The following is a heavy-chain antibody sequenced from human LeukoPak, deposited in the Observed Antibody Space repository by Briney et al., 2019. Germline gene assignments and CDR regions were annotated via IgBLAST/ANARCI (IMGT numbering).Heavy chain of an antibody. CDR3: ARGVDCSSTSCSIPDY. D-gene: IGHD2-2*01. V-gene: IGHV3-11*01. CDR1: GFTFSDYY. J-gene: IGHJ4*02. CDR2: ISSSGSTI. Sequence: GGSLRLSCAASGFTFSDYYMSWIRQAPGKGLEWVSYISSSGSTIYYADSVKGQFTISRDNAKNSLYLQMNSLRAEDTAVYYCARGVDCSSTSCSIPDYWGQGTLVTVSS.